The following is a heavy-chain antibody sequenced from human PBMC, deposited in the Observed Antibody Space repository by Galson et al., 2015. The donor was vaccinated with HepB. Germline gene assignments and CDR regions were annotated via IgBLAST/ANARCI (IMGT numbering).Heavy chain of an antibody. D-gene: IGHD3-10*01. J-gene: IGHJ4*02. Sequence: SVKVSCKASGYTFTSYDINWVRQATGQGLEWMGWMNPNSGNTGYAQKFQGRVTMTRNTSISTAYMELSSLRSEDTAVYYCARGGVWFGTNYFDYWGQGTLVTVSS. V-gene: IGHV1-8*01. CDR3: ARGGVWFGTNYFDY. CDR2: MNPNSGNT. CDR1: GYTFTSYD.